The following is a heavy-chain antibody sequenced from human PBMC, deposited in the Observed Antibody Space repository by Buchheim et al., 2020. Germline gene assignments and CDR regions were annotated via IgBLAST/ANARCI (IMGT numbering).Heavy chain of an antibody. Sequence: EVQLLESGGGFVQPGGSLRLSCAASGFTFRSYAMSWVRQAPGRGLDRVSVISGSGGTTYYADSVKGRFTISRDISKNTLYLQMNSLRVEDTALYYCAKDPDPVYCSGGSCYANWGQGT. CDR3: AKDPDPVYCSGGSCYAN. J-gene: IGHJ4*02. V-gene: IGHV3-23*01. CDR1: GFTFRSYA. D-gene: IGHD2-15*01. CDR2: ISGSGGTT.